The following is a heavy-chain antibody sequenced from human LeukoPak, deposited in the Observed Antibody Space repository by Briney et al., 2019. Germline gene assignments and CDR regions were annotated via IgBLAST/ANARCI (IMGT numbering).Heavy chain of an antibody. CDR1: GGSISSYY. D-gene: IGHD2-21*01. CDR3: ARDSYCGGDCYYSY. Sequence: SETLSLTCTVSGGSISSYYWSWIRQPPGKGLEWIGRIYTSGSTNYNPSLKSRVTISVDTSKNQFSLKLSSVTAADTAVYYCARDSYCGGDCYYSYWGQGTLVTVSS. CDR2: IYTSGST. J-gene: IGHJ4*02. V-gene: IGHV4-4*08.